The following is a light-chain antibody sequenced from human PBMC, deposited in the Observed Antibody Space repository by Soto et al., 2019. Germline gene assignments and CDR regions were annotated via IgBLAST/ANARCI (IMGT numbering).Light chain of an antibody. CDR3: SSCTSSSTYV. Sequence: QSALTQPASVSGSPGQSITISCTGTSSDVGGYNYVSWYQQHPGKAPKRMIYDVSSRPSGVSNRFSGSKSGNTASLTISGLQAEDEADYYCSSCTSSSTYVFGTGTKVTVL. CDR1: SSDVGGYNY. J-gene: IGLJ1*01. CDR2: DVS. V-gene: IGLV2-14*01.